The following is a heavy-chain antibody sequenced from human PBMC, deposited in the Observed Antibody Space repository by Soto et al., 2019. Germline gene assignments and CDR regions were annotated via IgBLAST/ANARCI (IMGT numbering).Heavy chain of an antibody. Sequence: EVQLVESGGGLVQPGGSLRLSCSASGFTFSSYAMYWVRQAPGKGLEYVSAISSNGGSTYYADSVKGRFTISRDNSKNTLYLQMSSLRAGDTAVYYCVKVGFTYYFDYWGQGTLVTVSS. CDR2: ISSNGGST. J-gene: IGHJ4*02. CDR1: GFTFSSYA. CDR3: VKVGFTYYFDY. D-gene: IGHD3-10*01. V-gene: IGHV3-64D*06.